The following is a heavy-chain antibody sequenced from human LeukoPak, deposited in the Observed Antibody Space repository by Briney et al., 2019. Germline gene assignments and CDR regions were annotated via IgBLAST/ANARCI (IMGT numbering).Heavy chain of an antibody. V-gene: IGHV3-7*01. Sequence: GGSLRLSCVVSGFTFSNYWMSWVRQAPGKGLEWVANINLDGRQRFYVDSVKGRFTISRASTENSLYMQMNSLSVEDTAVYYCARLLVYGSGAEAFDYWGQGTLVTVSS. CDR3: ARLLVYGSGAEAFDY. CDR1: GFTFSNYW. CDR2: INLDGRQR. D-gene: IGHD3-10*01. J-gene: IGHJ4*02.